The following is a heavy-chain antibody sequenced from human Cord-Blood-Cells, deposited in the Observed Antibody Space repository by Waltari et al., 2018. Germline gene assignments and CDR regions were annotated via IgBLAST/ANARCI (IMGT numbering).Heavy chain of an antibody. J-gene: IGHJ4*02. CDR2: FDPEDGET. CDR3: ATNPPSTIFGVVIHYYFDY. D-gene: IGHD3-3*01. Sequence: LQAPGKGLEWMGGFDPEDGETIYAQKFQGRVTMTEDTSTDTAYMELSSLRSEDTAVYYCATNPPSTIFGVVIHYYFDYWGQGTLVTVSS. V-gene: IGHV1-24*01.